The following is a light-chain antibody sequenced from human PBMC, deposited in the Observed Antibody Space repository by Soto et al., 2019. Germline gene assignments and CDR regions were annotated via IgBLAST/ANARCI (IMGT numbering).Light chain of an antibody. Sequence: DIQMTQSPSSLSASVGERVTLTCRASHNIRSYLTWYQQKPGKAPKLLIYAASTLHSGVPARFRGSGSGTDFALTISSRQPQDVASDYCQERHSTPRRTFGQGTKVDIK. V-gene: IGKV1-39*01. CDR1: HNIRSY. CDR3: QERHSTPRRT. CDR2: AAS. J-gene: IGKJ1*01.